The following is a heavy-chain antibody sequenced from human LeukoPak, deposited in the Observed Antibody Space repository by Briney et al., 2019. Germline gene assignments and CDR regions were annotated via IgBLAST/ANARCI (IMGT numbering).Heavy chain of an antibody. D-gene: IGHD3-22*01. CDR2: INPNNGGT. CDR3: AGEDNSSGYRPFDI. Sequence: ASVKVSCKASGYTFTGYYIHWVRQAPGQGLEWMGRINPNNGGTNYAQKFQGRVTMTRDMSMSTAYMELSRLRSIDTAVYYCAGEDNSSGYRPFDIWGQGTMVTVPS. V-gene: IGHV1-2*06. CDR1: GYTFTGYY. J-gene: IGHJ3*02.